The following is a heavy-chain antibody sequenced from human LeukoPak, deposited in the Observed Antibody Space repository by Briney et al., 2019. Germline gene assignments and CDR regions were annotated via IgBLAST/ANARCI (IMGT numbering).Heavy chain of an antibody. V-gene: IGHV3-23*01. CDR2: ISGRDGNT. D-gene: IGHD5-18*01. J-gene: IGHJ4*02. CDR3: AKDPTAMVTFFDY. Sequence: GGSLRLSCAASGFTFSTYGMNWVRQAPGKGLEWVSAISGRDGNTYYADSVKGRFTISRDNSKNTLYLQMNSLRAEDTAVYYCAKDPTAMVTFFDYWGQGTLVTVSS. CDR1: GFTFSTYG.